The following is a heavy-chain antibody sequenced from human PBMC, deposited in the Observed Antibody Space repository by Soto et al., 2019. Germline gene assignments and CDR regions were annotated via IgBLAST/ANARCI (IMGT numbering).Heavy chain of an antibody. D-gene: IGHD1-26*01. CDR1: GNTFTGYY. J-gene: IGHJ4*02. CDR2: INPNNDGT. Sequence: ASVKVSCKASGNTFTGYYIHWVRQAPGQGLEWMGWINPNNDGTTYGEKFQGRVTMTRDTSTSTAYMELSRLRSDHTAVYYCARDLGGSRDSWGQGTLVTVSS. V-gene: IGHV1-2*02. CDR3: ARDLGGSRDS.